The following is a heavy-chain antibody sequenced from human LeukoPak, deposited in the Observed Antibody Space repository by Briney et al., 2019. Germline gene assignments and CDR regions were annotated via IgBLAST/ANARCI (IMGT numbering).Heavy chain of an antibody. D-gene: IGHD5-12*01. CDR1: GGSISSYY. V-gene: IGHV4-59*12. Sequence: PSETLSLTCTVSGGSISSYYWTWIRQPPGKGLEWIGYIYHSGSTYYNPSLKSRVTISVDRSKNQFSLKLSSVTAADTAVYYCARAFNSGYDKYYFDYWGQGTLVTVSS. CDR2: IYHSGST. J-gene: IGHJ4*02. CDR3: ARAFNSGYDKYYFDY.